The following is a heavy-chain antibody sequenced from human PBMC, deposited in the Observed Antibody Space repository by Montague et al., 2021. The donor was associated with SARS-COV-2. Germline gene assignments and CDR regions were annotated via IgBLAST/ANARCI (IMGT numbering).Heavy chain of an antibody. CDR3: AMRGGALDAFDI. CDR1: GGSISTSSYS. V-gene: IGHV4-39*01. J-gene: IGHJ3*02. Sequence: SETLSLTCTVSGGSISTSSYSWSWIRQPPGKGPVCIVSIYCSRNTYYNPSPKVPVTISADTSQNQFSLRLSCVAAADAAVYDCAMRGGALDAFDIWGQGTMVTVSS. D-gene: IGHD4-17*01. CDR2: IYCSRNT.